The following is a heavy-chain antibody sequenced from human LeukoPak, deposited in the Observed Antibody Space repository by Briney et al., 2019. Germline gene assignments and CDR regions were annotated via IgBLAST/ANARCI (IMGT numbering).Heavy chain of an antibody. CDR1: DYSISSGYY. Sequence: SETLSLTCAVSDYSISSGYYWGWIRQPPGKGLEWIGTIYRSGSTYYNPSLKSRVTISVDLSKNQFSLKLSSVTAADTAVYYCARGGYDDYYYYGMDVWGQGTTVTVSS. D-gene: IGHD5-12*01. CDR3: ARGGYDDYYYYGMDV. V-gene: IGHV4-38-2*01. CDR2: IYRSGST. J-gene: IGHJ6*02.